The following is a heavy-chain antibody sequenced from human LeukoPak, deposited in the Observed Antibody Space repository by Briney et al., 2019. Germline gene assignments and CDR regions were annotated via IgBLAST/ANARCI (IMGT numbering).Heavy chain of an antibody. D-gene: IGHD5-18*01. CDR2: ISGSGGST. Sequence: GGSLRLSCAASGFTFSSYAMNWVRQAPGKGLEWVSGISGSGGSTHYADSVKGRFTISRDNSKNTLYPQMNSLRAEDTAVYYCAKDGRRGYSYDHRNDYWGQGTLVTVSS. CDR1: GFTFSSYA. J-gene: IGHJ4*02. V-gene: IGHV3-23*01. CDR3: AKDGRRGYSYDHRNDY.